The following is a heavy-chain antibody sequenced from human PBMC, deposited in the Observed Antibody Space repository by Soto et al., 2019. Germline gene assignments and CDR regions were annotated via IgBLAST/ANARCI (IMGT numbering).Heavy chain of an antibody. D-gene: IGHD3-22*01. J-gene: IGHJ4*02. Sequence: GGSLRLSCAASGFTFSSYAMHWVRQAPGKGLEWVAVISYDGSNKYYADSVKGRFTISRDNSKNTLYLQMNSLRAEDTAVYYCAREGSITMIVGVITSYFDYWGQGTLATVSS. CDR1: GFTFSSYA. V-gene: IGHV3-30-3*01. CDR2: ISYDGSNK. CDR3: AREGSITMIVGVITSYFDY.